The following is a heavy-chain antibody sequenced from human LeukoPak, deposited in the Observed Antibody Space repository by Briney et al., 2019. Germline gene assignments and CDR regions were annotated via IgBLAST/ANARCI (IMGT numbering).Heavy chain of an antibody. Sequence: PGRSLRLSCAASGFTVSSNYMSWVRQAPGKGLEWVSVIYSGGSTYYADSVKGRFTISRDNSKNTLYLQMNSLRAEDTAVYYCATTPREWEPQGFDYWGQGTLVTVSS. J-gene: IGHJ4*02. CDR2: IYSGGST. V-gene: IGHV3-66*01. CDR1: GFTVSSNY. CDR3: ATTPREWEPQGFDY. D-gene: IGHD1-26*01.